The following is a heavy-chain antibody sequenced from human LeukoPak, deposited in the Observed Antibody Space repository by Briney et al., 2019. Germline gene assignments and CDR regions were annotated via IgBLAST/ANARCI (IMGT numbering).Heavy chain of an antibody. Sequence: SETLSLTCAVYGGSFSGYYWSWVRQPPGKGLEWIGEINHSGSTNYNPSLKSRVTISVDTSKNQFSLKLSSVTAADTAVYYCASQGGYSGYDLDYWGQGTLVTVSS. D-gene: IGHD5-12*01. J-gene: IGHJ4*02. CDR2: INHSGST. CDR3: ASQGGYSGYDLDY. CDR1: GGSFSGYY. V-gene: IGHV4-34*01.